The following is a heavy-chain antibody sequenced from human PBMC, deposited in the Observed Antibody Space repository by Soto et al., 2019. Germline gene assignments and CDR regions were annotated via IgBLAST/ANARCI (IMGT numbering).Heavy chain of an antibody. CDR1: GFTVSNSY. Sequence: EVQLVESGGGLVQPGGSLRLSCAASGFTVSNSYMSWVRQAPGKGLELVSIIYSGGSTKYADSVKGRFAISRDNSKNTLYLQMNSLRAEDTAVYYCARDSRLGLGELEDSGQGTLVTVSS. CDR3: ARDSRLGLGELED. J-gene: IGHJ4*02. CDR2: IYSGGST. V-gene: IGHV3-66*01. D-gene: IGHD3-10*01.